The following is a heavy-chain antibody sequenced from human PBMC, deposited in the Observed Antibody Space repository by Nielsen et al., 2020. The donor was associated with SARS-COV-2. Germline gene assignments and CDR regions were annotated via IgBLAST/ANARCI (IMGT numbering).Heavy chain of an antibody. CDR3: ARDQYSYGYLGDNSAY. D-gene: IGHD5-18*01. CDR1: GFTFSSYS. CDR2: ISSSSYI. J-gene: IGHJ4*02. V-gene: IGHV3-21*01. Sequence: GESLKISCAASGFTFSSYSMNWVRQAPGKGLEWVSSISSSSYIYYADSVKGRFTISRDNAKNSLYLQMNSLRAEDTAVYYCARDQYSYGYLGDNSAYWGQGTLVTVSS.